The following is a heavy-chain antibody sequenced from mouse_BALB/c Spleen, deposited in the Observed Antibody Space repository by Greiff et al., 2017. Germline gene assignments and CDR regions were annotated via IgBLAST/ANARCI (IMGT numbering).Heavy chain of an antibody. V-gene: IGHV5-6-3*01. D-gene: IGHD1-1*01. CDR3: ARDGGTAVVAPLGY. CDR2: INSNGGST. Sequence: EVKLVESGGGLVQPGGSLKLSCAASGFTFSSYGMSWVRQTPDKRLGLVATINSNGGSTYYPDSVKGRFTISRDNAKNTLYLQMSSLKSEDTAMYYCARDGGTAVVAPLGYWGQGTTLTVSS. J-gene: IGHJ2*01. CDR1: GFTFSSYG.